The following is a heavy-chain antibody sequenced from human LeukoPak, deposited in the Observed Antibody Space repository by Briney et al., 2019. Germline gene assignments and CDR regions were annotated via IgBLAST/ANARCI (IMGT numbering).Heavy chain of an antibody. CDR3: VRDKAGYYDSSGYYDY. CDR2: IYYSGST. V-gene: IGHV4-59*01. Sequence: SETLSLTCTVSGGSISSYYWNWIRQPPGKGLGLIGDIYYSGSTNYNPSLKSRVTISVDTSKNQFSLKLSSVTAADTAVYYCVRDKAGYYDSSGYYDYWGEGTLVTVSS. CDR1: GGSISSYY. D-gene: IGHD3-22*01. J-gene: IGHJ4*02.